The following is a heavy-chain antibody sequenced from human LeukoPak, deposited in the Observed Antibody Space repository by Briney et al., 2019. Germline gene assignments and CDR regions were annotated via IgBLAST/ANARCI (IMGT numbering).Heavy chain of an antibody. Sequence: SGGSLRLSCAASGLTFSSYSMNWVRQAPGKGLEWVSSISSSSSYIYYADSVKGRFTISRDNAKNSLYLQMNSLRAEDTAVYYCARGGDGGGYDILTGYYMDVWGKGTTVTVSS. D-gene: IGHD3-9*01. CDR2: ISSSSSYI. V-gene: IGHV3-21*01. CDR3: ARGGDGGGYDILTGYYMDV. CDR1: GLTFSSYS. J-gene: IGHJ6*03.